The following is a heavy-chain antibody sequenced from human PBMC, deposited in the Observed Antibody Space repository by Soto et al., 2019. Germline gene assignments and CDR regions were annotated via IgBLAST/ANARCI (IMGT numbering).Heavy chain of an antibody. D-gene: IGHD3-10*01. CDR1: GYTFTSYA. CDR2: INAGNGNT. CDR3: ARAYEGLLSVWLDP. Sequence: ASVKVSCKASGYTFTSYAMHWVRQAPGQRLEWMGWINAGNGNTKYSPKFQGRVTITRDTSATTAYMELSSLRSEDTAVYYCARAYEGLLSVWLDPWGQGTQVTVSS. V-gene: IGHV1-3*01. J-gene: IGHJ5*02.